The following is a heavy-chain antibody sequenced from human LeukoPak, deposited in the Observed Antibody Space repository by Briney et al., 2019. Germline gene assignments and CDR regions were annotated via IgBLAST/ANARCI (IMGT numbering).Heavy chain of an antibody. J-gene: IGHJ4*02. CDR2: IIGSGVST. V-gene: IGHV3-23*01. CDR3: AKAIRIAAAGNFDY. Sequence: GGSLRLSCAASGFTFISYAMSWVRQAPGKGLEWVSAIIGSGVSTYYADSVKGRFTISRDNYKNTLYLQMNSMRAEDTAVYYCAKAIRIAAAGNFDYWGQGTLVTVSS. D-gene: IGHD6-13*01. CDR1: GFTFISYA.